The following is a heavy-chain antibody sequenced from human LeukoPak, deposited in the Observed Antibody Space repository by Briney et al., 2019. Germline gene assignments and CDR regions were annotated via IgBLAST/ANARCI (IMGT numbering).Heavy chain of an antibody. J-gene: IGHJ3*02. CDR2: ISAYNGNT. V-gene: IGHV1-18*01. CDR3: ARDGTYSSGWYDAFDI. D-gene: IGHD6-19*01. CDR1: GYTFTSYG. Sequence: ASVKVSCKASGYTFTSYGIGWVRQAPGQGLEWMGWISAYNGNTNYAQKLQGRVTMTTDTSTSTAYMELRSLRSDDTAVYYCARDGTYSSGWYDAFDIWGQGTMVTVSS.